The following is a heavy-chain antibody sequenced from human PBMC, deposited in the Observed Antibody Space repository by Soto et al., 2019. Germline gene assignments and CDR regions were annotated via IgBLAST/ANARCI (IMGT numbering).Heavy chain of an antibody. CDR2: INAGNGNT. V-gene: IGHV1-3*01. Sequence: GASVKVSCKASGYTFTSYAMHWVRQAPGQRLEWMGWINAGNGNTKYSQKFQGRVTITRDTSASTAYMELSSLRSEDTAVYYCARDASCGSGGSCYSPFDYWGQGTLVTVS. J-gene: IGHJ4*02. D-gene: IGHD2-15*01. CDR3: ARDASCGSGGSCYSPFDY. CDR1: GYTFTSYA.